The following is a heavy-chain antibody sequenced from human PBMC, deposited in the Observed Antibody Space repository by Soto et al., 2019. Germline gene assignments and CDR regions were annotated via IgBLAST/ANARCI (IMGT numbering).Heavy chain of an antibody. V-gene: IGHV3-48*03. D-gene: IGHD2-15*01. CDR3: AREARGGGYFDY. CDR1: GFTFSIYE. Sequence: GGSLRLSCAASGFTFSIYEVNWVRQAPGKGLEWISYISSSGSVVYYTDSVKGRITISRDDAKNSLYLQMNSLRAEDTAVYYCAREARGGGYFDYWGPGTPVTVSS. J-gene: IGHJ4*02. CDR2: ISSSGSVV.